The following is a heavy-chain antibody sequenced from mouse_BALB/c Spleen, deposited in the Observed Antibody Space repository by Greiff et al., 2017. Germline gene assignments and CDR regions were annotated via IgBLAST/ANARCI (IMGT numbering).Heavy chain of an antibody. CDR2: ISSGSSTI. CDR3: ARDDYYYFDY. CDR1: GFTFSSFG. D-gene: IGHD2-4*01. V-gene: IGHV5-17*02. J-gene: IGHJ2*01. Sequence: EVQRVESGGGLVQPGGSRKLSCAASGFTFSSFGMHWVRQAPEKGLEWVAYISSGSSTIYYADTVKGRFTISRDNPKNTLFLQMTSLRSEDTAMYYCARDDYYYFDYWGQGTTLTVSS.